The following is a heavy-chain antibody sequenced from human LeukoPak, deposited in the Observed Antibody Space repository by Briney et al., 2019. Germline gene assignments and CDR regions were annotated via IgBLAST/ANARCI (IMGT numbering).Heavy chain of an antibody. V-gene: IGHV3-30*03. CDR3: ATGDYGAFDI. Sequence: TGGSLRLSCAASGFTFSDYGMHWVRQAPGKGLEWLAAISDDGGKKYYADSVKGRFTISRDNAKNSLYLQMNSLRAEDTAVYYCATGDYGAFDIWGQGTMVTVSS. CDR1: GFTFSDYG. CDR2: ISDDGGKK. D-gene: IGHD4-17*01. J-gene: IGHJ3*02.